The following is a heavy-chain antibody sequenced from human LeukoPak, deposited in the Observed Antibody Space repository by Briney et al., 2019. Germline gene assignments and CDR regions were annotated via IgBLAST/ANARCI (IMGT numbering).Heavy chain of an antibody. CDR1: GGSISSGSYY. D-gene: IGHD1-1*01. J-gene: IGHJ4*02. Sequence: SETLSLTCTVSGGSISSGSYYWSWIRQPAGKGLEWIGRIYTSGSTNYNPSLKSRVTISVDTSKNQFSLKLSSVTAADTAVYYCARETGTTLGFDYWGQGTLVTVSS. CDR2: IYTSGST. CDR3: ARETGTTLGFDY. V-gene: IGHV4-61*02.